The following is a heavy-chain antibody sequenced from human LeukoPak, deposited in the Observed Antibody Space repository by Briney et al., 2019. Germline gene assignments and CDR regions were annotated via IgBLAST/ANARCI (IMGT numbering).Heavy chain of an antibody. CDR2: INWNGGST. CDR3: ARDLLDSAYYYDSSGYYSVGAFDI. J-gene: IGHJ3*02. V-gene: IGHV3-20*04. CDR1: GFTFEDYG. Sequence: GGSLRLSCAASGFTFEDYGMSWVRQAPGKGLEWVSGINWNGGSTGYADSVKGRFTISRDNAKNSLYLQMNSLRDEDTAVYYCARDLLDSAYYYDSSGYYSVGAFDIWGQGTMVTVSS. D-gene: IGHD3-22*01.